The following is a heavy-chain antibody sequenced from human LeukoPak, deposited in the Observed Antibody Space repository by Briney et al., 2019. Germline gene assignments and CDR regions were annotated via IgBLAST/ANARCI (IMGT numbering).Heavy chain of an antibody. CDR2: IRVSGGTT. J-gene: IGHJ4*02. CDR1: GFTFSSYA. Sequence: GGSLRLFCSASGFTFSSYAMSWVRQAPGEGLEWVSAIRVSGGTTYYPDAVKGRFTILRDNSKNNLYLEMNSLRVDDTAIYYCAKGGYFTFFDNWGQGTLVTVSS. V-gene: IGHV3-23*01. CDR3: AKGGYFTFFDN. D-gene: IGHD2-8*01.